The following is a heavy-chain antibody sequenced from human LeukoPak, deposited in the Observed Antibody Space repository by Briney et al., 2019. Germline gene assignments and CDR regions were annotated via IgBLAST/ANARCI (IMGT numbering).Heavy chain of an antibody. D-gene: IGHD3-3*01. Sequence: QPGGSLRLSCAASGFTFSSYAMSWVRQAPGKGLEWVSATSGSGGSTYYADSVKGRFTISRDNSKNTLYLQMNSLRAEDTAVYYCAKGTPFLEWSPIPFDPWGQGTLVTVSS. CDR3: AKGTPFLEWSPIPFDP. CDR1: GFTFSSYA. CDR2: TSGSGGST. V-gene: IGHV3-23*01. J-gene: IGHJ5*02.